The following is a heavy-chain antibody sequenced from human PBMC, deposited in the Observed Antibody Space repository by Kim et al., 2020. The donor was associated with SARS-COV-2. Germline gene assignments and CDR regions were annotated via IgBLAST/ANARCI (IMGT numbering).Heavy chain of an antibody. CDR2: ISSSGSTI. V-gene: IGHV3-48*03. CDR3: ARVGGYCSSTSCYYYYYGMDV. D-gene: IGHD2-2*01. CDR1: GFTFSSYE. J-gene: IGHJ6*02. Sequence: GGSLRLSCAASGFTFSSYEMNWVRQAPGKGLEWVSYISSSGSTIYYADSVKGRFTISRDNAKNSLYMQMNSLCAEDTAVYYCARVGGYCSSTSCYYYYYGMDVWGQGTTVTVSS.